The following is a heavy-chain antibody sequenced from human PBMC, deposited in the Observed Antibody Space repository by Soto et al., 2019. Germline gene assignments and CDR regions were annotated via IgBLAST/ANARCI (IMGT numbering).Heavy chain of an antibody. Sequence: QVQLVQSGAEVKKPGSSVKVSCKASGGTFSSYAISWVRQAPGQGLEWMGGIIPIFGTANYAQKFQGRVTITADESTSTAYVELSSLRSEDTAVYYCARMVGCSGGSCYSEFDYWGQGTLVTVSS. CDR2: IIPIFGTA. D-gene: IGHD2-15*01. J-gene: IGHJ4*02. CDR1: GGTFSSYA. V-gene: IGHV1-69*01. CDR3: ARMVGCSGGSCYSEFDY.